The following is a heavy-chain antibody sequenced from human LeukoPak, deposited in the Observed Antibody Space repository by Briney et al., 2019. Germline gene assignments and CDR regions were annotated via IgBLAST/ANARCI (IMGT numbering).Heavy chain of an antibody. Sequence: SETLSLTCTVSGGSISSYYWSWIRQPPGKGLEWIGYIYYSGSTNYNPSLKSRVTMSVDTSKNQFSLKLSSVTAADTAVYYCRAGADYYYYMDVWGKGTTVTVSS. CDR3: RAGADYYYYMDV. CDR2: IYYSGST. J-gene: IGHJ6*03. CDR1: GGSISSYY. V-gene: IGHV4-59*12.